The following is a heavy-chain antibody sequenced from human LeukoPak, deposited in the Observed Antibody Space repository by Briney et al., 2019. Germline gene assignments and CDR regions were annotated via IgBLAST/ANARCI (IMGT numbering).Heavy chain of an antibody. Sequence: KPSETLSLTCAVSGATISRGHWWAWVRQPPGKGLEWIGEIFHSGSTDYNPSLKSRVTISVDKSENQFSLKLTSVTAADTAVYYCARDQAVRSWYFDLWGRGILVTVSS. D-gene: IGHD4-17*01. CDR1: GATISRGHW. CDR3: ARDQAVRSWYFDL. J-gene: IGHJ2*01. V-gene: IGHV4-4*02. CDR2: IFHSGST.